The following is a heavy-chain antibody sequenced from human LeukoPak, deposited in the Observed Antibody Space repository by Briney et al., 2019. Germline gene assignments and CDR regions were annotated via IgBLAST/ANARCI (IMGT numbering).Heavy chain of an antibody. CDR3: AGTVAGPNWFDS. CDR1: GGSISSYY. Sequence: SETLSLTCNVSGGSISSYYWSWIRQPPGKQLEWIGYIHYSGSTKYNPSLKSRVSISLDTPKNQFSLRLSPLTAADAAVYYCAGTVAGPNWFDSWGQGTQITVSS. J-gene: IGHJ5*01. D-gene: IGHD6-19*01. V-gene: IGHV4-59*08. CDR2: IHYSGST.